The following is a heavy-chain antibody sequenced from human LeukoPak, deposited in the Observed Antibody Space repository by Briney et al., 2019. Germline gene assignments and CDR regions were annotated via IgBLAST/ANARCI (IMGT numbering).Heavy chain of an antibody. CDR3: AKHGYGGNWFDP. Sequence: GGSLRLSCAASGFTFSSYAMSWVRQAPGKGLEWVSAISGSGGSTYYADSVKGRFTISRDNSKNTLYLRMNSLRAEDTAVYYCAKHGYGGNWFDPWGQGTLVTVSS. CDR1: GFTFSSYA. CDR2: ISGSGGST. V-gene: IGHV3-23*01. J-gene: IGHJ5*02. D-gene: IGHD4-23*01.